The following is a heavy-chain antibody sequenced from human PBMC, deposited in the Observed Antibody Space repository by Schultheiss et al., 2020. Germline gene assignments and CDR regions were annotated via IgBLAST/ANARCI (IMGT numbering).Heavy chain of an antibody. CDR2: MNPNSGNT. CDR1: GGTFSSYA. Sequence: ASVKVSGKASGGTFSSYAISWVRQAPGQGLEWMGWMNPNSGNTGYAQKFQGRVTMTRNTSISTAYMELSSLRSEDTAVYYCARGLRTHNWFDPWGQGTLVTVSS. J-gene: IGHJ5*02. V-gene: IGHV1-8*02. CDR3: ARGLRTHNWFDP.